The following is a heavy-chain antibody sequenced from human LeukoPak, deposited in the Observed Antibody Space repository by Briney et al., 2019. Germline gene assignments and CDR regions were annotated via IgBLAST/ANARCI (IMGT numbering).Heavy chain of an antibody. Sequence: GGSLRLSCAASGFTFSSYSMNWVRQAPGKGLEWVSYISSSSSPIYYADSVKGRFTISRDNAKSSLYLQMNSLRAEDTAVYYCARETDWSFDYWGQGTLVTVSS. CDR3: ARETDWSFDY. V-gene: IGHV3-48*01. D-gene: IGHD3-9*01. CDR1: GFTFSSYS. CDR2: ISSSSSPI. J-gene: IGHJ4*02.